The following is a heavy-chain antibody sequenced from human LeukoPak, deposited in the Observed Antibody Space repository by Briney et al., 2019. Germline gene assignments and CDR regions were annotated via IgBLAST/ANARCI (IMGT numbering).Heavy chain of an antibody. Sequence: ASVKVSCKASGYTFTSYYMHWVRQAPGQGLEWMGIINPSGGSTSYAQKFQGRVTMTRDMSTSTVYMELSSLRSEDTAVYYCARDPWDDILTGYSFDYWGQGTLVTVSS. D-gene: IGHD3-9*01. CDR3: ARDPWDDILTGYSFDY. CDR1: GYTFTSYY. J-gene: IGHJ4*02. V-gene: IGHV1-46*01. CDR2: INPSGGST.